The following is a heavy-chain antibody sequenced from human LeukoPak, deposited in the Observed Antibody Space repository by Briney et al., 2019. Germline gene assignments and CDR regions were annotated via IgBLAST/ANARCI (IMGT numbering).Heavy chain of an antibody. CDR1: GGSFSGYY. V-gene: IGHV4-34*01. Sequence: SETLSLTCAVYGGSFSGYYWSWIRQPPGKGLEWIGEINHSGSTNYNPSLKSRVTISVDTSKNQFSLKLSSVTAADTAVYYCARLRITMIVVVTEYNWFDPWGQGTLVTVSS. J-gene: IGHJ5*02. CDR3: ARLRITMIVVVTEYNWFDP. CDR2: INHSGST. D-gene: IGHD3-22*01.